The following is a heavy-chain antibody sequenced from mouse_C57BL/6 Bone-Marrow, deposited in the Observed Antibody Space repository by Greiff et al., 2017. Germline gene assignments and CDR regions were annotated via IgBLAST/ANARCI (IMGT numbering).Heavy chain of an antibody. D-gene: IGHD2-4*01. J-gene: IGHJ3*01. Sequence: VQRVESGPGLVQPSQSLSITCTVSGFSLTSYGVHWVRQPPGKGLEWLGVIWSGGSTDYNAAFISRLSISKDNSKSQVFFKMNSLQADDTAIYYCAKRGYDYDGFAYWGQGTLVTVSA. CDR3: AKRGYDYDGFAY. V-gene: IGHV2-4*01. CDR2: IWSGGST. CDR1: GFSLTSYG.